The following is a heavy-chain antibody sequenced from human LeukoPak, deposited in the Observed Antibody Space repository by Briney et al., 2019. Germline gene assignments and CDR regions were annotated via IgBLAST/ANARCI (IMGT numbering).Heavy chain of an antibody. CDR3: ARGYCNGGTCYSVDY. Sequence: SETLSLTCTVSGGSISSSSYYWGWIRQPPGKGLEWIGSIYYSGSTYYNPSLKSRVTISVDTSKNQFSLKLSSVTAADTAVYYCARGYCNGGTCYSVDYWGQGTLVTVSS. D-gene: IGHD2-15*01. CDR1: GGSISSSSYY. J-gene: IGHJ4*02. CDR2: IYYSGST. V-gene: IGHV4-39*07.